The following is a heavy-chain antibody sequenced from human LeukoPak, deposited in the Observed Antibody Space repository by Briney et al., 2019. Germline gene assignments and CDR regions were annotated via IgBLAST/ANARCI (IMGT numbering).Heavy chain of an antibody. D-gene: IGHD3-3*01. Sequence: SETLSLTCAVYGGSFSGYYWSWIRQPPGKGLEWIGEINHSGSTNYNPSLKSRVTISVDTSKNQFSLKLSSVTAADTAVYYCARAPYYDFWSGSQGNYYYYGMDVWGQGTTVTVSS. V-gene: IGHV4-34*01. CDR2: INHSGST. CDR1: GGSFSGYY. CDR3: ARAPYYDFWSGSQGNYYYYGMDV. J-gene: IGHJ6*02.